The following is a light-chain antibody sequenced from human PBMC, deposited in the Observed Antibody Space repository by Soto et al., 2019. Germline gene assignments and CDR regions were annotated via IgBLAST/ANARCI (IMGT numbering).Light chain of an antibody. Sequence: QSVLTQPPSVSGAPGLRVTISCTGSSSNIGAGYDFHWYQQLPGTAPKLLIYGNSNRPSGAPDRFSGSTSGTSASLAITGLQAEDEADYYCQSYDSSLSGSVFXTGTKVTVL. CDR1: SSNIGAGYD. V-gene: IGLV1-40*01. CDR2: GNS. J-gene: IGLJ1*01. CDR3: QSYDSSLSGSV.